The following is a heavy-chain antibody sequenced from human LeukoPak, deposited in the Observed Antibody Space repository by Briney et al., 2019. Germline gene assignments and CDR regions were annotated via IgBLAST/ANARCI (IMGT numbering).Heavy chain of an antibody. Sequence: GASVKVSCKASGYTFTSYDINWVRQATGQGLEWMGWMNPNSGNTGYAQRFQGRVTMTRNTSISTAYMELSSLRSEDTAVYYCARRESTYQNYYYFYYMDVWGKGTTVTVSS. J-gene: IGHJ6*03. CDR2: MNPNSGNT. CDR1: GYTFTSYD. V-gene: IGHV1-8*01. CDR3: ARRESTYQNYYYFYYMDV.